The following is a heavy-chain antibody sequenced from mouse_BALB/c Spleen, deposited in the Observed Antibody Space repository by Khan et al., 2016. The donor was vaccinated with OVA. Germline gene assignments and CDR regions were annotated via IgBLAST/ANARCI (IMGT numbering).Heavy chain of an antibody. V-gene: IGHV9-4*02. CDR3: ARGGAAYYRYDEGAMDY. CDR1: GYTFTTAG. Sequence: QIQLVQSGPELKKPGETVRISCKASGYTFTTAGIQWVQKMPGKGLKWIGWINTHSGGPKYAEDFKGRFAFSLETSANTAYLQITNLKNEDTATYFWARGGAAYYRYDEGAMDYWGQGTSVTVSA. J-gene: IGHJ4*01. D-gene: IGHD2-14*01. CDR2: INTHSGGP.